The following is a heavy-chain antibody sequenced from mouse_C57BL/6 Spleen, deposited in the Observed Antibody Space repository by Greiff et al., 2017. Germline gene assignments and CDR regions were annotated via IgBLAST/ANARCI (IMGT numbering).Heavy chain of an antibody. Sequence: QVQLQQPGAELVMPGASVKLSCKASGYTFTSYWMHWVKQRPGQGLEWIGEIDPSDSYPNYNQKFKGKSTLTVDKSSSTAYMQLSSLTSEDSAVYYCARWVYAMDYWGQGTSVTVSS. J-gene: IGHJ4*01. V-gene: IGHV1-69*01. CDR3: ARWVYAMDY. CDR2: IDPSDSYP. CDR1: GYTFTSYW.